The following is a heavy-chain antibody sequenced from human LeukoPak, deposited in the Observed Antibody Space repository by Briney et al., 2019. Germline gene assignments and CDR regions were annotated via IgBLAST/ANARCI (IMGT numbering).Heavy chain of an antibody. V-gene: IGHV1-18*01. Sequence: ASVKVSCKASGYTFTSYDINWVRQATGQGLEWMGWISVFNGDTNFAQKFQGRITMTTDTSTSTAYIELFSLRSDDTAIYYCARSQLLGSISGFDYWGQGTVVTVAS. D-gene: IGHD5-24*01. CDR3: ARSQLLGSISGFDY. CDR1: GYTFTSYD. J-gene: IGHJ4*02. CDR2: ISVFNGDT.